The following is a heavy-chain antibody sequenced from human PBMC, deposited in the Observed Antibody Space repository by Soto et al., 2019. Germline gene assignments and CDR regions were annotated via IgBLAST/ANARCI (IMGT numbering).Heavy chain of an antibody. D-gene: IGHD3-3*01. CDR3: ARPNYDFWSGPDY. Sequence: GGSLRLSCAASGFTFSSYWMSWVRQAPGKGLEYVSAISSNGGSTYYANSVKGRFTISRDNSKNTLYLQMGSLRAEDMAVYYCARPNYDFWSGPDYWGQGTLVTVSS. CDR1: GFTFSSYW. V-gene: IGHV3-64*01. J-gene: IGHJ4*02. CDR2: ISSNGGST.